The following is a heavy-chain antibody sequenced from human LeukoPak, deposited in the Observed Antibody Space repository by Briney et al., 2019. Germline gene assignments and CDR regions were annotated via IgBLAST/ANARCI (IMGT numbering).Heavy chain of an antibody. CDR1: GGSISSYY. D-gene: IGHD3-3*01. Sequence: PSETLSLTCTVSGGSISSYYWSWIRQPPGKGLEWIGYIYYSGSTNYNPSLKSRVTISVDTSKNQFSLKLSSVTAADTAVYYCAGNITIFGVVDYWGQGTLVTVSS. J-gene: IGHJ4*02. CDR2: IYYSGST. CDR3: AGNITIFGVVDY. V-gene: IGHV4-59*01.